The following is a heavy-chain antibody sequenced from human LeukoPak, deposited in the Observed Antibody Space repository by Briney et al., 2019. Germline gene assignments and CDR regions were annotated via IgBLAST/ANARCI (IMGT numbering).Heavy chain of an antibody. Sequence: GGSLRLSCAASGFPFDTHAMTWVRQAPGKGLEYASLISGSGETTYYAHSLKDRFTISRDNSKTTLYLQMHSLRVEDTAVYYCAARPGDLAVPFDYWGQGTLVVVSS. CDR1: GFPFDTHA. V-gene: IGHV3-23*01. CDR3: AARPGDLAVPFDY. CDR2: ISGSGETT. J-gene: IGHJ4*02. D-gene: IGHD3-10*01.